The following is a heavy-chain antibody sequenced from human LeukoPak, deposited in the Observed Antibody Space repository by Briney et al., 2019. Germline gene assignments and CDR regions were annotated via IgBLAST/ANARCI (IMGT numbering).Heavy chain of an antibody. Sequence: SETPSLTCAVSGYSISSGYYWGWIRQPPGKGLEWIGNIYQSGDTYYNPSLKSRVTISADTSKNQFSLKLSSVTAADTAVYYCAKVGAYGDYARHDYWGQGTLVTVSS. CDR2: IYQSGDT. D-gene: IGHD4-17*01. J-gene: IGHJ4*02. CDR3: AKVGAYGDYARHDY. V-gene: IGHV4-38-2*01. CDR1: GYSISSGYY.